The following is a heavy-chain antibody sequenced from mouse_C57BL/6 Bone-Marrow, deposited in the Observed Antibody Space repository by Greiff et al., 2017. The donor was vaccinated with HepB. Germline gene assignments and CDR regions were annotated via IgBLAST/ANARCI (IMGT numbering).Heavy chain of an antibody. D-gene: IGHD1-1*01. CDR1: GYTFTDYY. J-gene: IGHJ4*01. V-gene: IGHV1-26*01. Sequence: VQLQQSGPELVKPGASVKISCKASGYTFTDYYMNWVKQSHGKSLEWIGDINPNNGGTSYNQKFKGKATLTVDKSSSTAYMELRSLTSEDSAVYYCARNYYGSSLPYYAMDYWGQGTSVTVSS. CDR2: INPNNGGT. CDR3: ARNYYGSSLPYYAMDY.